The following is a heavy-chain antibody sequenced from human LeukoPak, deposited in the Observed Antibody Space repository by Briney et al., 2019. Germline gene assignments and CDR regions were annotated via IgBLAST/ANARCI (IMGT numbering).Heavy chain of an antibody. CDR2: ISPSGDRT. Sequence: GGSLRLSCAASGFTFGSYGMSRVRQAPGEGLEWVSFISPSGDRTSNADSVEGRFTISRDNPRDTLYLQMNSLRDEDTAGYYCAIMHGYYDGSGYWVQWGQGTLVTVSS. J-gene: IGHJ4*02. CDR1: GFTFGSYG. CDR3: AIMHGYYDGSGYWVQ. D-gene: IGHD3-22*01. V-gene: IGHV3-23*01.